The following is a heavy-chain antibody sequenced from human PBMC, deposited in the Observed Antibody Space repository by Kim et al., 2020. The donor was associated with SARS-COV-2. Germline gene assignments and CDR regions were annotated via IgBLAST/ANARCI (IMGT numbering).Heavy chain of an antibody. J-gene: IGHJ4*02. Sequence: ANSEKGRFTISRDKATHSLYLKMNSLRAEDTALYYCARYYYDSSGYYFDYWGQGTLVTVSS. CDR3: ARYYYDSSGYYFDY. D-gene: IGHD3-22*01. V-gene: IGHV3-20*03.